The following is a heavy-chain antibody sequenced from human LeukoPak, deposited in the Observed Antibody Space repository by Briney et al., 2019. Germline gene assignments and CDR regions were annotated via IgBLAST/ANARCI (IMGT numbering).Heavy chain of an antibody. CDR3: ARSSTGSGNFDY. J-gene: IGHJ4*02. Sequence: GASVKVSCKASGYTFTYRYLHWVRQAPGQALEWMGWITPFNGNTNYAQKFQDRVTITRDRSMSTAYMELSSLRSEDTAMYYCARSSTGSGNFDYWGQGTLVTVSS. D-gene: IGHD3-10*01. V-gene: IGHV1-45*02. CDR2: ITPFNGNT. CDR1: GYTFTYRY.